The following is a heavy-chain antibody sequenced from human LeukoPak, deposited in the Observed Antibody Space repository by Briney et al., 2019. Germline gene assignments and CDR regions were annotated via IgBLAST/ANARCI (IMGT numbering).Heavy chain of an antibody. CDR3: ARSDLITGTTGSFDY. CDR2: MNPDSGNT. D-gene: IGHD1-7*01. Sequence: ASVKVSCKASGYTLTSFDINWVRQATGQGLEWMGWMNPDSGNTGYVQKLQGRVSMTRDTSTGTAYMELSSLRSEDTAVYYCARSDLITGTTGSFDYWGQGTLVTVSS. CDR1: GYTLTSFD. J-gene: IGHJ4*02. V-gene: IGHV1-8*01.